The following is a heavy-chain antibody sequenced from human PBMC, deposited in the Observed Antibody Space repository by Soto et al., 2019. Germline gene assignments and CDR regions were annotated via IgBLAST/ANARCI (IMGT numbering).Heavy chain of an antibody. V-gene: IGHV1-46*03. CDR1: GYTFTTYY. CDR2: IYPSAGST. CDR3: ASCTTTTCAYYAMDV. D-gene: IGHD2-2*01. Sequence: ASVKVSCKASGYTFTTYYMHWVRQAPGQGLEWMGIIYPSAGSTSYAQKFQGRVTMTRDTSTSTVYMELSSLRSEDTAVYYCASCTTTTCAYYAMDVWGQGTTVTVSS. J-gene: IGHJ6*02.